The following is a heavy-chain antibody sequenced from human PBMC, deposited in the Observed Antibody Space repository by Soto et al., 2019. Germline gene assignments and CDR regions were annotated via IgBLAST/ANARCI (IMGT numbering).Heavy chain of an antibody. CDR3: ARLKQDYAVA. CDR1: GYTFTSYD. V-gene: IGHV1-8*01. CDR2: MNPNSGNT. J-gene: IGHJ5*02. D-gene: IGHD3-16*01. Sequence: QVQLVQSGAEVKKPGASVKVSCKASGYTFTSYDINWVRLATGQGLEWMGWMNPNSGNTAYAQKFQGRGTMTRNTTISTAYMEPSSLSSEATTLYYCARLKQDYAVAWGQGTLVTVSS.